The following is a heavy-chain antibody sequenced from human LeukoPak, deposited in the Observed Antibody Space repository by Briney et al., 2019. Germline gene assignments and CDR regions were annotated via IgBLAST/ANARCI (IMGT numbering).Heavy chain of an antibody. D-gene: IGHD6-13*01. V-gene: IGHV3-23*01. CDR1: GFVFKIHA. J-gene: IGHJ4*02. Sequence: PGGSLRLSCAASGFVFKIHAMSGVRPAPGKGLEGVSTISGVGGSTYYADSVKGRFTISRDSSKNTLYLQMNSLRAEDTAVYYCAKDPIGSSYYGGDSWGQGTLVTVFS. CDR2: ISGVGGST. CDR3: AKDPIGSSYYGGDS.